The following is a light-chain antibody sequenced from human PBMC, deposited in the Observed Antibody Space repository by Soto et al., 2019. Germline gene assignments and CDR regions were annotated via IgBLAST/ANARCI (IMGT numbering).Light chain of an antibody. J-gene: IGLJ2*01. CDR3: AAWEYVLTGVI. Sequence: QSVLTQPPSASGTPGQRVTISCSGSSSNVGSNTVNWYQHLAGRATKLLIYSSAQRPSGFPNRFSGSKSGTSASLAISGLQSDDEADYYCAAWEYVLTGVIFGGGTKVTVL. CDR2: SSA. V-gene: IGLV1-44*01. CDR1: SSNVGSNT.